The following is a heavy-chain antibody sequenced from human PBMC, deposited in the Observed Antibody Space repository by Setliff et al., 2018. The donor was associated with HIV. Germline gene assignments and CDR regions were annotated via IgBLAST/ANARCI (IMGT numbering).Heavy chain of an antibody. CDR1: GYTFSAYY. Sequence: ASVMVSCKASGYTFSAYYMHWVRQAPGQGLEWMGRINPNSGGTKYGQKFQGRVTMTRDTSISTAYMEINRLRSDDTAVYYCARGWATGADSSPLDVWGKGTTVTVS. V-gene: IGHV1-2*06. J-gene: IGHJ6*03. CDR3: ARGWATGADSSPLDV. CDR2: INPNSGGT. D-gene: IGHD6-19*01.